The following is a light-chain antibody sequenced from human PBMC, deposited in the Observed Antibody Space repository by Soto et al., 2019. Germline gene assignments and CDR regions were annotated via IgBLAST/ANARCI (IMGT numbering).Light chain of an antibody. CDR2: GAS. CDR3: QSYNDWPFT. CDR1: ESLSTY. V-gene: IGKV3-15*01. J-gene: IGKJ5*01. Sequence: SPATLSVSPGERVTLSCRASESLSTYLAWYQQKPGQAPRLLIYGASTKATGIPARFSGSGSATDFTLTISSLQSEDFAVYYCQSYNDWPFTFGQGTRLEIK.